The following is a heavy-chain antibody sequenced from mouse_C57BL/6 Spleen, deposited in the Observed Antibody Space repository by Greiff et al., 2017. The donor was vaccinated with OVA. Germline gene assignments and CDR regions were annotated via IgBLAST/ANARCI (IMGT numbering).Heavy chain of an antibody. Sequence: VQLQQSGAELVRPGASVTLSCKASGYTFTDYEMHWVKQTPVHGLEWIGAIDPETGGTAYNQKFKGKAILTADKSSSTAYMELRSLTSEDSAVYYGTRGGYGSSYGYFDVWGTGTTVTVSS. J-gene: IGHJ1*03. CDR3: TRGGYGSSYGYFDV. V-gene: IGHV1-15*01. CDR1: GYTFTDYE. CDR2: IDPETGGT. D-gene: IGHD1-1*01.